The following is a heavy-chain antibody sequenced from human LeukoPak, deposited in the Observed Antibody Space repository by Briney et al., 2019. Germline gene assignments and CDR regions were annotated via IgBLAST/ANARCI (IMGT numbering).Heavy chain of an antibody. Sequence: GGSLRLSCAASGFTFSSYWMHWVRQAPGKGLVWVSRINSDGSSTSYAGSVKGRFTISRDNAKNTLYLQMNSLRAEDTAVYYCASLSGSYYVGYWGQGTLVTVSS. J-gene: IGHJ4*02. D-gene: IGHD1-26*01. CDR3: ASLSGSYYVGY. CDR1: GFTFSSYW. CDR2: INSDGSST. V-gene: IGHV3-74*01.